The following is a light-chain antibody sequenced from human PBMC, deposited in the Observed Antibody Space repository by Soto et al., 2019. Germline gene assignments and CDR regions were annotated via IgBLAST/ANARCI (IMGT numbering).Light chain of an antibody. CDR1: SSDVGGYDY. V-gene: IGLV2-8*01. J-gene: IGLJ1*01. Sequence: QSALAQPPSASGSPGQSVTISCTGTSSDVGGYDYVSWYQQHPGKAPKLMIYEVTKRPSGVPDRFSGSKSGNTASLTVSGLQAEDEADYYCSSYEGSNNFVFGTGTKATV. CDR3: SSYEGSNNFV. CDR2: EVT.